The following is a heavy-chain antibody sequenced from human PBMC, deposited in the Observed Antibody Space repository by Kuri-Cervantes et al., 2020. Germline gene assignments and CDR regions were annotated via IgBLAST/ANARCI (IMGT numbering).Heavy chain of an antibody. CDR2: ISSSSSYI. CDR3: ARDYSSSWYTPPIYYYYGMDV. D-gene: IGHD6-13*01. Sequence: GGSLRLSCGASGFNFSDYYMSWVRQAPGKGLEWVSSISSSSSYIYYADSVKGRFTISRDNAKNSLYLQMNSLRAEDTAVYYCARDYSSSWYTPPIYYYYGMDVWGQGTTVTVSS. V-gene: IGHV3-21*01. CDR1: GFNFSDYY. J-gene: IGHJ6*02.